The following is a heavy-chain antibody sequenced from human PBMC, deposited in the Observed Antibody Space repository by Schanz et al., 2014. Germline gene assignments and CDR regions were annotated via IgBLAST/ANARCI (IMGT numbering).Heavy chain of an antibody. CDR3: ASSGAGYSSSWDFDY. CDR2: INPNSGDT. J-gene: IGHJ4*02. D-gene: IGHD6-13*01. CDR1: GYTTFTDYY. Sequence: QVQLVQSGAEVKKPGASVKVSCKASGYTTFTDYYIHWVRQAPGQGLEWMGWINPNSGDTNYAQKFQGWVAMTRDTSISTAYMEVSRLKSDDTAVYYCASSGAGYSSSWDFDYWGQGTLVTVSS. V-gene: IGHV1-2*04.